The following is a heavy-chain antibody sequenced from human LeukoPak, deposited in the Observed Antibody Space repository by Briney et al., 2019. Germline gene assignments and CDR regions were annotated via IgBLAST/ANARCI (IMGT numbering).Heavy chain of an antibody. D-gene: IGHD6-19*01. Sequence: SETLSLTCTVAGGSIFTTSYYWDWIRQSPGKGLEWIGSIYYSGSAYHSPSLKGRLTVSVDTSKNQFSLRLTSVTAADTAVYYCARRVAVAGLNHFDDWGQGTLVTVSS. CDR1: GGSIFTTSYY. J-gene: IGHJ4*02. CDR3: ARRVAVAGLNHFDD. CDR2: IYYSGSA. V-gene: IGHV4-39*01.